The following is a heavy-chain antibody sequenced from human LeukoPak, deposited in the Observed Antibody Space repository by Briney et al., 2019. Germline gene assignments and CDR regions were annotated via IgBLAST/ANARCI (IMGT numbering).Heavy chain of an antibody. D-gene: IGHD1-26*01. J-gene: IGHJ4*02. CDR2: IKSRTDGGTT. CDR3: TTAVNGSYFD. V-gene: IGHV3-15*01. Sequence: WIRQPPGKGLEGVGRIKSRTDGGTTDYAAPVKGRFTISRDDSKNTLYVQMISLKTEDTAVYYCTTAVNGSYFDWGQGTLVTVSS.